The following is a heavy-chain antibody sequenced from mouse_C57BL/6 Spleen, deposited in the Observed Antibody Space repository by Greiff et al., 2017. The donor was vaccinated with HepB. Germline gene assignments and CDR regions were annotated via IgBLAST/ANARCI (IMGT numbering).Heavy chain of an antibody. CDR2: ISSGGSYT. CDR1: GFTFSSYG. Sequence: EVLLVESGGDLVKPGGSLKLSCAASGFTFSSYGMSWVRQTPDKRLEWVATISSGGSYTYYPDSVKGRFTISRDNAKNTLYLQMSSLKSEDTAMYYCARQDYSNYGYFDYWGQGTTLTVSS. D-gene: IGHD2-5*01. J-gene: IGHJ2*01. CDR3: ARQDYSNYGYFDY. V-gene: IGHV5-6*01.